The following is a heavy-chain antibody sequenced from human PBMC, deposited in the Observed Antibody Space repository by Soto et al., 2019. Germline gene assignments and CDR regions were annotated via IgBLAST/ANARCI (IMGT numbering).Heavy chain of an antibody. D-gene: IGHD3-10*01. Sequence: GASVKVSCKVSGYILTELSMHWVRQAPGKGLEWMGGFDPEDGETIYAQNFQGRVTMTEDTSTDTAYMELSSLRSEDTAVYYCAAKRIAMVRGVIIPQFYFGYWGQGTLVTVSS. CDR3: AAKRIAMVRGVIIPQFYFGY. CDR2: FDPEDGET. J-gene: IGHJ4*02. V-gene: IGHV1-24*01. CDR1: GYILTELS.